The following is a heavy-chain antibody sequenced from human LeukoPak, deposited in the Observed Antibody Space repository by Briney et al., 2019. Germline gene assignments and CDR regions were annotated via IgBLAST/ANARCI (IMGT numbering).Heavy chain of an antibody. V-gene: IGHV3-13*01. CDR3: ARATEYNDFWSGYYIRAYYFDY. Sequence: GGSLRLSCAAPGFTFSSHDMHWVRQATGKGLEWVSTIGTAGDTYYPGSVKGRFTISRENAKNSLYLQMNILKAGDTAVYYCARATEYNDFWSGYYIRAYYFDYWGQGTLVTVSS. J-gene: IGHJ4*02. CDR2: IGTAGDT. CDR1: GFTFSSHD. D-gene: IGHD3-3*01.